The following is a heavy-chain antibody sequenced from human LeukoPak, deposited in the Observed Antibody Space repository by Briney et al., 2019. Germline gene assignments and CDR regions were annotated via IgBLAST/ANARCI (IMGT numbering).Heavy chain of an antibody. D-gene: IGHD1-26*01. CDR3: ARAPNSGSYSLDY. V-gene: IGHV4-30-4*01. J-gene: IGHJ4*02. CDR1: GGSISSGDYY. Sequence: SETLSLTCAVSGGSISSGDYYWSWIRQPPGKGLEWIGYIYYSGSTYYNPSLKSRVTISVDTSKNQFSLKLSSVTAADTAVYYCARAPNSGSYSLDYWGQGTLVTVSS. CDR2: IYYSGST.